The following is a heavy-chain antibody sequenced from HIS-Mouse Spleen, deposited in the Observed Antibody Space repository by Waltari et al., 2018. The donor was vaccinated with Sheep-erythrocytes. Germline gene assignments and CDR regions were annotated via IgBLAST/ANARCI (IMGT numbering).Heavy chain of an antibody. Sequence: GRIKSKTDGGTTDYAAPVKGRFTISRDDSKNTLYLQMNSLKTEDTAVYYCTTEGVGDYWGQGTLVTVSS. J-gene: IGHJ4*02. CDR2: IKSKTDGGTT. D-gene: IGHD1-26*01. V-gene: IGHV3-15*01. CDR3: TTEGVGDY.